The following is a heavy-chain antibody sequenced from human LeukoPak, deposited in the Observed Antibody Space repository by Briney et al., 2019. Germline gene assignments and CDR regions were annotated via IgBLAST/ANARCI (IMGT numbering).Heavy chain of an antibody. CDR3: TTGPFNIRLDGTFDY. Sequence: GGSLRLSCAASGFTFSSYWMFWVRQAPGKGLEWVANINQDGGEKHLVDSVKGRFTISRDNAKNSVFLQMNRLRVEDTAVYYCTTGPFNIRLDGTFDYWGQGTLVTVSS. V-gene: IGHV3-7*01. CDR1: GFTFSSYW. J-gene: IGHJ4*02. CDR2: INQDGGEK. D-gene: IGHD5-24*01.